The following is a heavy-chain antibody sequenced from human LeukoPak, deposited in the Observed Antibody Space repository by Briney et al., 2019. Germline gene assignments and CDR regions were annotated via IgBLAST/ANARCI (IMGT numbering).Heavy chain of an antibody. CDR1: SGSISSGGYX. Sequence: SQTLSLTCTVSSGSISSGGYXWSXIRQYPGMGLEWIGYIYYIGSTYYNPSLKSRVTISVDTSKNQFSLKLSSVTAADTAMYYCARSSSRYYYYFDYWGQGTLVTVSS. J-gene: IGHJ4*02. D-gene: IGHD3-22*01. CDR2: IYYIGST. CDR3: ARSSSRYYYYFDY. V-gene: IGHV4-31*03.